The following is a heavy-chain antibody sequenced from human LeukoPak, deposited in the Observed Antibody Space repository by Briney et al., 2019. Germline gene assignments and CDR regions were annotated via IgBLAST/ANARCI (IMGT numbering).Heavy chain of an antibody. CDR1: GYTFTSYD. J-gene: IGHJ4*02. CDR3: ARGGRYVYDYGDYVYDY. CDR2: MNPNRGNT. V-gene: IGHV1-8*01. D-gene: IGHD4-17*01. Sequence: GASVKVSCKASGYTFTSYDINWVRQATGQGLEWMGWMNPNRGNTGYAHKFQGRVTMTRNTSISTAYMELSSLRSEDTAVYYCARGGRYVYDYGDYVYDYWGQGTLVTVSS.